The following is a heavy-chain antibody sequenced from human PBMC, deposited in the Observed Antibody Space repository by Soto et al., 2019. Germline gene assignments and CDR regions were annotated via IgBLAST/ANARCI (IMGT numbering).Heavy chain of an antibody. J-gene: IGHJ4*02. D-gene: IGHD6-13*01. CDR1: GGSIISSIYY. CDR3: ARHPSGYSSSWPIFDY. Sequence: SETLCLTCTVSGGSIISSIYYWGWIRQPPGKGLEWIGSIYYSGSTYYNPSLKSRVTISVDTSKNQFSLKLSSVTAADTAVYYCARHPSGYSSSWPIFDYWGQGTLVTVSS. CDR2: IYYSGST. V-gene: IGHV4-39*01.